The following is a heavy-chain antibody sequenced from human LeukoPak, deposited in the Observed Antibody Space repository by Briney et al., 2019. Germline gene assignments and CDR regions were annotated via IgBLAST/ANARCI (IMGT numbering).Heavy chain of an antibody. CDR1: GFTFSSYS. CDR2: ISSRSSYI. CDR3: AKDQTTMVRGVIHFDY. Sequence: PGGSLRLSCAASGFTFSSYSMNWVRQAPGKGLEWVSSISSRSSYIYDADSVKGRFTTSRDNDKKLLYLQMNSLRAEDTAVYYCAKDQTTMVRGVIHFDYWGQGTLVTVSS. J-gene: IGHJ4*02. V-gene: IGHV3-21*04. D-gene: IGHD3-10*01.